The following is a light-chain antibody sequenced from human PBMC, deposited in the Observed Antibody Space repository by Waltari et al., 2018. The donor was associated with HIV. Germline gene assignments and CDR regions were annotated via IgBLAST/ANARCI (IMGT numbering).Light chain of an antibody. V-gene: IGLV1-51*01. CDR1: SSNIWNDY. J-gene: IGLJ3*02. CDR2: DNK. Sequence: QSVLTQPPSVSAAPGQKVTISCSGSSSNIWNDYVSWYQHVPGAAPKLVIYDNKKRPSGIPDRVSGFKSGASATLGITGLQTGDEADYYCGTWDRSLGGGVFGGGTKLTVL. CDR3: GTWDRSLGGGV.